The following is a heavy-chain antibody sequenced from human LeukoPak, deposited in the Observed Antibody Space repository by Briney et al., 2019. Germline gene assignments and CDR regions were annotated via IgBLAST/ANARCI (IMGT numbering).Heavy chain of an antibody. CDR2: INHSGST. D-gene: IGHD2-15*01. V-gene: IGHV4-34*01. CDR1: GGSFSGYY. J-gene: IGHJ4*02. Sequence: SETLSFTCAVYGGSFSGYYWSWIRQPPGKGLEWIGEINHSGSTNYNPSLKSRVTISVDTSKNQFSLKLSSVTAADTAVYYCAREFSGGFDYWGQGTLVTVSS. CDR3: AREFSGGFDY.